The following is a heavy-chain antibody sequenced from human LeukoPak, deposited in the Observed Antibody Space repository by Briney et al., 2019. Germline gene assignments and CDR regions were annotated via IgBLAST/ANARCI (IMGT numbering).Heavy chain of an antibody. V-gene: IGHV4-34*01. Sequence: SETLSPTCAVYGGSFSGYYWSWIRQPPGKGLEWIGEINHSGSTNYNPSLKSRVTISVDTSKNQFSLKLSSVTAADTAVYYCARVPAAISGVTYYYYCYMDVWGKGTTVTVSS. CDR2: INHSGST. CDR3: ARVPAAISGVTYYYYCYMDV. CDR1: GGSFSGYY. D-gene: IGHD2-2*01. J-gene: IGHJ6*03.